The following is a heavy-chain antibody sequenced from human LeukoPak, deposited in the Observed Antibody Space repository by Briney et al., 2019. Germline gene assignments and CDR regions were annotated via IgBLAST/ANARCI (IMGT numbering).Heavy chain of an antibody. CDR1: GGSISGSDYY. D-gene: IGHD2-21*01. CDR2: IYYSGNT. V-gene: IGHV4-39*01. CDR3: ARHNDCASITHCHFVY. J-gene: IGHJ4*02. Sequence: PSETLSLTRTVSGGSISGSDYYWTWIRQPPGKGLEWLASIYYSGNTLYNPSLKSRVTMSVDTSKNQFSLKLSSVTATDTAIFYCARHNDCASITHCHFVYWGQGILVTVSS.